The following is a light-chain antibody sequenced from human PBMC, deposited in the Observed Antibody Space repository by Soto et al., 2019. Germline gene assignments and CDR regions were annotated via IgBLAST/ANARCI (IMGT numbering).Light chain of an antibody. CDR3: QQYNTYLT. CDR2: QAS. J-gene: IGKJ1*01. V-gene: IGKV1-5*03. Sequence: DIQMTQSPSTLSASVGDRATITCRASQTISSFLAWYQQKPRQAPKLLIYQASTLESGVPSRFSGSGSGTEFTLTISSLQADDLATYYCQQYNTYLTFGQGTKVEIK. CDR1: QTISSF.